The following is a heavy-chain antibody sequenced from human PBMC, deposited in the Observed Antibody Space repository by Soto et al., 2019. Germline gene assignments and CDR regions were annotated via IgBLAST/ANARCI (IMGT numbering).Heavy chain of an antibody. V-gene: IGHV2-5*02. CDR1: GFSLSTSGMG. Sequence: GSGPTLVNPTHTLTLACTFSGFSLSTSGMGVGWIRQPPGKALEWLALIYWDDDKRYSPSLKSKLTITKDTSKNQVVLTMTNMDPVETATYYCAHGHKVRRFLEWLSTPAINWFDPWGQGTLVTVSS. CDR3: AHGHKVRRFLEWLSTPAINWFDP. CDR2: IYWDDDK. D-gene: IGHD3-3*01. J-gene: IGHJ5*02.